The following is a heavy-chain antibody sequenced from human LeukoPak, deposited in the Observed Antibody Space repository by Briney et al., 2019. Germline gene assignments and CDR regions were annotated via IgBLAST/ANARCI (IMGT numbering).Heavy chain of an antibody. CDR2: IYYSGRT. Sequence: SETLSLTCTVSSVSISSSYSWSWVRQPPGRGLEWLGYIYYSGRTIYNPSLKSRITISLDTSNNHFSLKLSSVTAADTAVYYCAGDYGSGSYRFDYWGQGTLVTVSS. D-gene: IGHD3-10*01. J-gene: IGHJ4*02. V-gene: IGHV4-59*12. CDR3: AGDYGSGSYRFDY. CDR1: SVSISSSYS.